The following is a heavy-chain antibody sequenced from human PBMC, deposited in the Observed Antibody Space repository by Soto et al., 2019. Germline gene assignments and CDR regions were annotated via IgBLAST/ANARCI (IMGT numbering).Heavy chain of an antibody. J-gene: IGHJ6*02. CDR3: ARAGPHSGYDWDHLWFMDV. CDR1: GFTFSSYA. CDR2: ISYDGSNK. V-gene: IGHV3-30-3*01. Sequence: QVQLVESGGGVVQPGRSLRLSCAASGFTFSSYAMHWVRQAPGKGLEWVAVISYDGSNKYYEDSVKGRFTISRDNSKNTLYLQMNSLRAEETGVYYCARAGPHSGYDWDHLWFMDVWGQGTTVTVSS. D-gene: IGHD5-12*01.